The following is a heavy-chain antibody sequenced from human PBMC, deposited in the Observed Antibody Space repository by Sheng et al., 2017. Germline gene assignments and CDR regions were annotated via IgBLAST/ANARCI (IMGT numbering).Heavy chain of an antibody. Sequence: QVQLVQSGAEVKKPGSSVKVSCKASGGTFSSYAISWVRQAPGQGLEWMGGIIPIFGTANYAQKFQGRVTITTDESTSTAYMELSSLRSEDTAVYYCARHYYGSGIAWYYYMDVWGKGTTVTVSS. CDR2: IIPIFGTA. CDR1: GGTFSSYA. CDR3: ARHYYGSGIAWYYYMDV. V-gene: IGHV1-69*05. J-gene: IGHJ6*03. D-gene: IGHD3-10*01.